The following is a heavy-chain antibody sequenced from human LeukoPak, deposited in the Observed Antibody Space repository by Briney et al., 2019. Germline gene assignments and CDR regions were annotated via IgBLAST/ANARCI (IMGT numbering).Heavy chain of an antibody. V-gene: IGHV3-48*03. CDR3: ARGGYDLAN. CDR2: ISSSGRTI. Sequence: GGSLRLSCAASGFTLSSYEMNWVRQAPGKGLEWVSYISSSGRTIYYADFVRGGFTISRDSAKNSLYLQMNSLRAEDTAGYYCARGGYDLANWGQGTLVTVSS. D-gene: IGHD5-12*01. CDR1: GFTLSSYE. J-gene: IGHJ4*02.